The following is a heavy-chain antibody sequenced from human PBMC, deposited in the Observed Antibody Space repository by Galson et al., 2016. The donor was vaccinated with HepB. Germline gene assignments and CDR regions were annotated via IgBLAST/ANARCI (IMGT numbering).Heavy chain of an antibody. J-gene: IGHJ4*02. CDR1: GYTFTGYY. Sequence: SVKVSCKASGYTFTGYYMHWVRQAPGQGLEWMGWINPNSGDTDYAQIFQGRVTMTRDTSFSTAFMELSRLRSDDTAVYYCARETTTHFDYWGQGTLVTVSS. D-gene: IGHD1-1*01. CDR2: INPNSGDT. V-gene: IGHV1-2*02. CDR3: ARETTTHFDY.